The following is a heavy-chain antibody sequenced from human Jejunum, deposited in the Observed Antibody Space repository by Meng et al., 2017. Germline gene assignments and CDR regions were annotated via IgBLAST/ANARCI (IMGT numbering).Heavy chain of an antibody. CDR2: INGSGST. D-gene: IGHD3-3*01. J-gene: IGHJ4*02. CDR1: GGSVGTYY. V-gene: IGHV4-34*01. Sequence: QVQLQQWGVGRLKPSENLSLTCAVNGGSVGTYYWTWFSQAPEKGLEWIVEINGSGSTSSNPSLKSRVAISMDTSKNQFFLRLDSVTAADTAVYYCARGRSIDFRLAKYDYWGQGTLVTVSS. CDR3: ARGRSIDFRLAKYDY.